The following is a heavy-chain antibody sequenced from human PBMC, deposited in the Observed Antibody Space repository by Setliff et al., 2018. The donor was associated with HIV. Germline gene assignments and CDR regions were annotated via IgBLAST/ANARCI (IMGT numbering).Heavy chain of an antibody. V-gene: IGHV3-21*01. J-gene: IGHJ6*01. CDR1: GFTFRNYQ. CDR3: AYYSSGSFYLGYYYYNGMDV. Sequence: GGSLGLSCAASGFTFRNYQMNWVRQAPGKGLEWVSSITIGRGDVFYADPVRGRFTVARDNAQNSLYLQMIRLRAEDTALYYCAYYSSGSFYLGYYYYNGMDVLGQGTTVTVSS. CDR2: ITIGRGDV. D-gene: IGHD3-10*01.